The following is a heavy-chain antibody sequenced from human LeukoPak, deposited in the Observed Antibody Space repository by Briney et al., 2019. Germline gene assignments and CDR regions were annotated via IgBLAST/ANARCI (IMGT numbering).Heavy chain of an antibody. CDR2: INHNGNVN. Sequence: GGSLRLSCAASGFTFSSYWMSWARQAPGKGLEWVASINHNGNVNYYVDSVKGRFTISRDNAKNSLYLQMSNLRAEDTAVYFCARGGGLDVWGQGATVTVSS. V-gene: IGHV3-7*03. D-gene: IGHD3-16*01. CDR3: ARGGGLDV. CDR1: GFTFSSYW. J-gene: IGHJ6*02.